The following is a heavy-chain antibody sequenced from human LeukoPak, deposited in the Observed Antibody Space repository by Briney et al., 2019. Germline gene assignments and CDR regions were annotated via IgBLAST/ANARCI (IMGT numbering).Heavy chain of an antibody. D-gene: IGHD1-26*01. CDR3: VRRAASSGANCFDP. V-gene: IGHV3-64D*09. CDR1: GFTFSSYA. Sequence: GASLRLSCSASGFTFSSYAMHWVRQAPGKGLEYVSAISSHGDSTYNADSVKGRFTISRDNSKNTLYLQMSSLRSEDTAVYYCVRRAASSGANCFDPWGQGTLVTVSS. J-gene: IGHJ5*02. CDR2: ISSHGDST.